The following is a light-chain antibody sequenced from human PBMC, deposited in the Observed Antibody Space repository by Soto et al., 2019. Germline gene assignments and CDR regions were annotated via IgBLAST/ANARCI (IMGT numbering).Light chain of an antibody. CDR1: QSISNW. CDR3: QQYNDWPRT. Sequence: DIQRTQSPSTLSASVGDRVTITCRASQSISNWLAWYQQKPGEAPKLLIYKASNLENGVPSRFSGSGSGTEITLTISSLQSEDFAVYYCQQYNDWPRTFGQGTKVDIK. V-gene: IGKV1-5*03. J-gene: IGKJ1*01. CDR2: KAS.